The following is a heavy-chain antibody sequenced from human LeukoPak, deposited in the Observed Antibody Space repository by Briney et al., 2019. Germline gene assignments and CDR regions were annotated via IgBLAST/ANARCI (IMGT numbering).Heavy chain of an antibody. D-gene: IGHD4-23*01. J-gene: IGHJ4*02. CDR3: AGGWPHGNDY. CDR1: GFTFSSYW. V-gene: IGHV3-74*01. CDR2: IASDGSST. Sequence: GGSLRLSCAASGFTFSSYWMNWVRQAPGKGLVWVSRIASDGSSTTYADSVKGRFSISRDDAKNTLYLQMNSLRVEDTAVYYCAGGWPHGNDYWGQGTLVTVSS.